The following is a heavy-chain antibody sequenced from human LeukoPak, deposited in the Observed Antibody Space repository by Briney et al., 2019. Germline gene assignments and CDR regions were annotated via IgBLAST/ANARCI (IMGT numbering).Heavy chain of an antibody. J-gene: IGHJ4*02. V-gene: IGHV4-61*02. D-gene: IGHD4-11*01. CDR3: ARGPDYSNYVDY. Sequence: SSETLSLTCTVSGGSISSGSYYWHWIRQPAGKGLERIGRISTSGITKYNPSLKSRVTIPVDTSKNQFSLKLSSVTAADTAVYYCARGPDYSNYVDYWGQGTLVTVSS. CDR1: GGSISSGSYY. CDR2: ISTSGIT.